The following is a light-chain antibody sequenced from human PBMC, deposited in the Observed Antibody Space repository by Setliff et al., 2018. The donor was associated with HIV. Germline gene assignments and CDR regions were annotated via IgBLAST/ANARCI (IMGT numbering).Light chain of an antibody. Sequence: QSVLTQPASVSGSPGQSITISCTGTSSDVGSYNLVSWYQQHPGKAPKVMIYEVTKRPSGVSNRFSGSKSGTSASLAITGLQTEDEADYYCQSYDNGLSAYGFGTGTKVTV. CDR3: QSYDNGLSAYG. CDR2: EVT. CDR1: SSDVGSYNL. J-gene: IGLJ1*01. V-gene: IGLV2-23*02.